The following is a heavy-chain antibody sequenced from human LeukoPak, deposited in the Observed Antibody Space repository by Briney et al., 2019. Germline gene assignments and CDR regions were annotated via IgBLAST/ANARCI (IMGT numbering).Heavy chain of an antibody. CDR2: IYHSGST. D-gene: IGHD3-9*01. V-gene: IGHV4-4*02. Sequence: SETLSLTCAVSGGSISSSNWWSWVRQPPGKGLEWIGEIYHSGSTNYNPSLKSRVTISVDKFKNQFSLKLSSVTAADTAVYYCARDESEGGDILTGYFNPAFDLWGRGTLVTVSS. J-gene: IGHJ2*01. CDR3: ARDESEGGDILTGYFNPAFDL. CDR1: GGSISSSNW.